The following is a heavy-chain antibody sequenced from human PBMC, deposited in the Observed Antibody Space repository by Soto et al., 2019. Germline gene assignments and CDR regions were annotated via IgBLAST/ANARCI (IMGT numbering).Heavy chain of an antibody. V-gene: IGHV2-5*02. Sequence: QITLKESGPTLVKPTETLTLTCTFSGFSLSTSGVGVGWIRQPPGKALEWLAVIYWDDDKRYSPSLKSRHTITKDTSKNQLVLTMTNMDPVDTATYYCAHISDRMLGVNWNGAFDYWGQGTLVTFPS. J-gene: IGHJ4*02. CDR1: GFSLSTSGVG. D-gene: IGHD1-1*01. CDR3: AHISDRMLGVNWNGAFDY. CDR2: IYWDDDK.